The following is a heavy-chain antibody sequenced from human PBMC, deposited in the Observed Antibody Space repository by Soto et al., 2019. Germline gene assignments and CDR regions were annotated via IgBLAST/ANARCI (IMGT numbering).Heavy chain of an antibody. V-gene: IGHV4-4*02. CDR1: GDSITSSNW. J-gene: IGHJ4*02. CDR2: VSHSGST. D-gene: IGHD5-12*01. Sequence: QVQLQESGPGLVKPSGTLSLTCAVSGDSITSSNWWSWVRQSPGKGLEWIGEVSHSGSTNYIPSLKSRVTISVDKSRNQFSLRLNSVTAADTAVYYCARNRYGGYDFDYWGQGTLVTVSS. CDR3: ARNRYGGYDFDY.